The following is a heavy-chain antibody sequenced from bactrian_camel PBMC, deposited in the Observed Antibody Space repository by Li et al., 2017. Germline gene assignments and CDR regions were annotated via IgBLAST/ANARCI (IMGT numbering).Heavy chain of an antibody. J-gene: IGHJ4*01. V-gene: IGHV3S53*01. CDR1: GFVFSSYC. CDR2: FDSDGTA. Sequence: HVQLVESGGGSVQAGGSLRLSCGASGFVFSSYCMGWYRQGPGKEREGVAAFDSDGTASYADSVKGRFTISKDNAQNTLYLQMDSLTPEDTAMYYCAADRLRCLTPKWDGEYTYWAQGTQVTVS. CDR3: AADRLRCLTPKWDGEYTY. D-gene: IGHD3*01.